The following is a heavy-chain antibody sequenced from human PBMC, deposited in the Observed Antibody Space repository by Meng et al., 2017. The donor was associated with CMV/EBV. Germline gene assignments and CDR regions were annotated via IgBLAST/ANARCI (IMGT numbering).Heavy chain of an antibody. D-gene: IGHD6-6*01. V-gene: IGHV1-2*04. CDR3: ARAQDSSSSGDFDY. CDR1: RYTFTGYD. Sequence: KASRYTFTGYDMHWVRQAPGQGLEWMGWINPNSGGTNYAQKFQGWVTMTRDTSISTAYMELSRLRSDDTVVYYCARAQDSSSSGDFDYWGQGTLVTVSS. J-gene: IGHJ4*02. CDR2: INPNSGGT.